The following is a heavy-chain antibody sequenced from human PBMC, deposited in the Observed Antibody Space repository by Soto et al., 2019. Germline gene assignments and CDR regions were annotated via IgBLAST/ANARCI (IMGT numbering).Heavy chain of an antibody. CDR1: GCSISSSFYY. V-gene: IGHV4-39*01. CDR2: IYYSGST. CDR3: ARQYPLPF. J-gene: IGHJ4*03. Sequence: SETLSLTCTVSGCSISSSFYYWGWIRQPPGKELEWIGSIYYSGSTYYNPSLKSRVTMSVDTSKNQFSLKLNSVTAADTAVYYCARQYPLPFWGQGTVVTVSS. D-gene: IGHD2-2*01.